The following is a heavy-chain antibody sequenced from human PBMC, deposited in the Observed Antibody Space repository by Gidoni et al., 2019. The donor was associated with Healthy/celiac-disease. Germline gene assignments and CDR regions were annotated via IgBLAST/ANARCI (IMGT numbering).Heavy chain of an antibody. D-gene: IGHD3-16*01. V-gene: IGHV4-59*01. CDR2: IYYSGST. J-gene: IGHJ6*02. Sequence: QVQLQESGPGLVKPSETLSLTCTASGGSISSYYWSWIRQPPGKGLEWIGYIYYSGSTNYNPSLKSRVTISVDTSKNQFSLKLSSVTAADTAVYYCARFDYYYYYGMDVWGQGTTVTVYS. CDR3: ARFDYYYYYGMDV. CDR1: GGSISSYY.